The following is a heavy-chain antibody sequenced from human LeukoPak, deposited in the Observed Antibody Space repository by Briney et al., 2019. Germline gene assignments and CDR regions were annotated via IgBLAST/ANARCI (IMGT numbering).Heavy chain of an antibody. CDR2: MNPNSGNT. CDR3: ARVCSSTSSRCENWFDP. D-gene: IGHD2-2*01. V-gene: IGHV1-8*01. CDR1: GYTFTSYD. J-gene: IGHJ5*02. Sequence: ASVKVSCKASGYTFTSYDINWVRQATGQGLEWMGWMNPNSGNTGYAQKFQGRVTMTRNTSISTAYMELSSLRSEDTAVYYCARVCSSTSSRCENWFDPWGQGTLVTVSS.